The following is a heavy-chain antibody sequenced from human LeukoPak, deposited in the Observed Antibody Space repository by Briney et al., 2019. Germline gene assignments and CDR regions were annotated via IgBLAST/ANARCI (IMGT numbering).Heavy chain of an antibody. CDR1: GVTFSSYA. CDR2: ISGSGGRT. CDR3: AKERHWNYGGYFDY. V-gene: IGHV3-23*01. D-gene: IGHD1-7*01. Sequence: GGSLRLSCAASGVTFSSYAMSWVRQAPGKGLEWVSAISGSGGRTYYADSVKGRFTISRDNSKNTLYLQMNSLRAEDTAVYYCAKERHWNYGGYFDYWGQGTLVTVSS. J-gene: IGHJ4*02.